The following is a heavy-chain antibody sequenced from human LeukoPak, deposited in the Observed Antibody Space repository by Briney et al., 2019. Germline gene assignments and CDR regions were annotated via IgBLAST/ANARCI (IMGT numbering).Heavy chain of an antibody. J-gene: IGHJ4*02. Sequence: SETLSLTCAVYGGSFSGYYWSWIRQPPGKGLEWIGEINHSGSTNYNPSLKSRVTLSVDTSKNQVSLKLTSVSAADTAVYYCALRNGHSSSSGDYWGQGTLVTVSS. CDR3: ALRNGHSSSSGDY. CDR2: INHSGST. CDR1: GGSFSGYY. V-gene: IGHV4-34*01. D-gene: IGHD6-6*01.